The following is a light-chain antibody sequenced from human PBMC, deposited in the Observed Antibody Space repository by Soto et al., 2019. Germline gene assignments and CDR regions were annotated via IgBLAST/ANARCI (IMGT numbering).Light chain of an antibody. CDR2: DTS. Sequence: ELVLTQSPSTLSLSAGQRATLACRASQSSNYYLAWYQQKPGKPPRRLLYDTSNRASGIPARFSGSGSGTDFTLTFHSLEHAAFEVYYCHQTASSARPFGLGAKV. CDR3: HQTASSARP. CDR1: QSSNYY. J-gene: IGKJ1*01. V-gene: IGKV3-11*01.